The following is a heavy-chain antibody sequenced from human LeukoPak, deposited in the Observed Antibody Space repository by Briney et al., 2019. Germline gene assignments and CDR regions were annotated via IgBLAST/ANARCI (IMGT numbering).Heavy chain of an antibody. CDR1: GYSFTDYW. D-gene: IGHD2-15*01. Sequence: GESLKISCKGSGYSFTDYWIGWVRQMPGKGLDWMGIIHRGDSDTRYSPSFQGQVTISADKSISTAYLQWSSLKASDTAMYYCASHRAGGGSGLDYWGQGTLVTVSS. V-gene: IGHV5-51*01. CDR2: IHRGDSDT. J-gene: IGHJ4*02. CDR3: ASHRAGGGSGLDY.